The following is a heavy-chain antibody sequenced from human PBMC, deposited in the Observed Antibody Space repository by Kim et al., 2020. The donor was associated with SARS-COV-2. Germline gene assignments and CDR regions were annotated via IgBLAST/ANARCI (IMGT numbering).Heavy chain of an antibody. J-gene: IGHJ4*02. V-gene: IGHV4-39*01. CDR3: ARHSDRYCTGGVCYDY. D-gene: IGHD2-8*02. Sequence: SLTMRVTISVDTSKKQLSLKLSSVTAADTAVYYCARHSDRYCTGGVCYDYWGQGTLVTVSS.